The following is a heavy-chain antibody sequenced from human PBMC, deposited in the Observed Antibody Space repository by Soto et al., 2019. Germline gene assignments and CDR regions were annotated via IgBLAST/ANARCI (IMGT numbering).Heavy chain of an antibody. V-gene: IGHV3-11*01. CDR1: GFTFSDYY. Sequence: GGSLRLSCAASGFTFSDYYMSWIRQAPGKGLEWVSYISSSGSTIYYADSVKGRFTISRDNAKNSLYLQMNSLRAEDTAVYYCARVPYCSGGSCYSGYFDYWGQGTLVPVSS. CDR2: ISSSGSTI. CDR3: ARVPYCSGGSCYSGYFDY. D-gene: IGHD2-15*01. J-gene: IGHJ4*02.